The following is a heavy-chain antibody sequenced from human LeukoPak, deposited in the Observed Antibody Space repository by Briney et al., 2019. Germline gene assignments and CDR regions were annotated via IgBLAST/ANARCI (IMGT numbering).Heavy chain of an antibody. Sequence: PSETLSLTCAVYGGSFSGYYWSWIRQPPGKGLEWIGEINHSGSTNYNPSLKSRVTISVDTSKKQFSLKLSSVTAADTAVYYCARRGDGGRSFDYWGQGTLVNVSS. J-gene: IGHJ4*02. CDR3: ARRGDGGRSFDY. V-gene: IGHV4-34*01. CDR1: GGSFSGYY. CDR2: INHSGST. D-gene: IGHD4-23*01.